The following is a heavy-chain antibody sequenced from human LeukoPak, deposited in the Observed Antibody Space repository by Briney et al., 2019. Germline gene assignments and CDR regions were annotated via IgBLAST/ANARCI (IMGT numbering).Heavy chain of an antibody. D-gene: IGHD3-10*01. J-gene: IGHJ4*02. Sequence: ASVKVSCKASGYTFTAYFMHWVRQAPGQGLEWMGRINPNSGGTNYAQKFQGRVTMTRDTSITTAYMDLSTLTYDDTAVYYCARGGTEASSGDYWGQGTLVTVSS. V-gene: IGHV1-2*06. CDR3: ARGGTEASSGDY. CDR2: INPNSGGT. CDR1: GYTFTAYF.